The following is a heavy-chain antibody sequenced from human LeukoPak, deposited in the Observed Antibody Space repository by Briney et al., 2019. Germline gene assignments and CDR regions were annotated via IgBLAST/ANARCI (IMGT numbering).Heavy chain of an antibody. CDR3: ARRYYYRT. CDR2: IYADGSS. J-gene: IGHJ4*02. CDR1: GGSVGSDNSY. V-gene: IGHV4-61*02. D-gene: IGHD3-10*01. Sequence: SETLSLTCTVSGGSVGSDNSYWNWIRQPAGKGLEWIGRIYADGSSTYNPSLKSRVTILVDTSKNQFSLRLSSMSAADTAVYYCARRYYYRTWGQGTLVTVSS.